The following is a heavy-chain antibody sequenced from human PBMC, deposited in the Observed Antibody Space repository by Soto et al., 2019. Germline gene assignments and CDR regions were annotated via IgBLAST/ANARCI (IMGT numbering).Heavy chain of an antibody. CDR1: GDSISRGYY. J-gene: IGHJ4*02. Sequence: KPSETLSLTCTVSGDSISRGYYWTWLRQHPGKGLQWIGYISYSGSSYYNPSLKSRVSISADTSKNQFSLKLTSVTAADTAVYYCARAAPTAAVDYWGRGSLVTV. D-gene: IGHD1-26*01. V-gene: IGHV4-31*03. CDR2: ISYSGSS. CDR3: ARAAPTAAVDY.